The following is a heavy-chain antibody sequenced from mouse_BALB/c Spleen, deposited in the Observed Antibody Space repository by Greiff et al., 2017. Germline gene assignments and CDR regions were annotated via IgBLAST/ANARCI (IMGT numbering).Heavy chain of an antibody. CDR2: ISYSGST. CDR1: GYSITSDYA. Sequence: EVQLQQSGPGLVKPSQSLSLTCTVTGYSITSDYAWNWIRQFPGNKLEWMGYISYSGSTSYNPSLKSRISITRDTSKNQFFLQLNSVTTEDTATYYCASKDYYFDYWGQGTTLTVSS. J-gene: IGHJ2*01. V-gene: IGHV3-2*02. CDR3: ASKDYYFDY.